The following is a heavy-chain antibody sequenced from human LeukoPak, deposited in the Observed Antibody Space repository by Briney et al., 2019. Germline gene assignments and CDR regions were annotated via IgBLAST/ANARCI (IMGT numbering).Heavy chain of an antibody. J-gene: IGHJ4*02. CDR1: GGSISSYY. V-gene: IGHV4-59*01. Sequence: SETLSLTCTVSGGSISSYYWSWIRQPPGKGLECIGYIYFGGSTNYSPSLKSRVTISVDTSKNQFSLKLTSVTAADTAVYYCARLRYSGYVKYYFDYWGQGTLVTVSS. CDR3: ARLRYSGYVKYYFDY. D-gene: IGHD5-12*01. CDR2: IYFGGST.